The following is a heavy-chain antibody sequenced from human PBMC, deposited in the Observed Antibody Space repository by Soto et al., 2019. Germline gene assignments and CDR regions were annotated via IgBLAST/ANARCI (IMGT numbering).Heavy chain of an antibody. CDR1: GGTFSSYT. CDR2: IIPILGIA. V-gene: IGHV1-69*02. CDR3: VWCGELSDYDY. J-gene: IGHJ4*02. Sequence: QVQLVQSGAEVKKPGSSVKVSCKASGGTFSSYTISWVRQAPGQGLEWMGRIIPILGIANYAQKFQGRVTITADKSTSTADVELGSLRSEDAAVYDCVWCGELSDYDYWGQGTLVTVSS. D-gene: IGHD3-10*01.